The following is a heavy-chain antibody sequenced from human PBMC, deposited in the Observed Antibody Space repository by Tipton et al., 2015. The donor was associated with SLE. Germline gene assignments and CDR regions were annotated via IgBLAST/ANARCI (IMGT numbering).Heavy chain of an antibody. V-gene: IGHV3-30*02. Sequence: SLRLSCAASGFTFSEYGMHWVRQAPGKGLEWVTFIRYDGSNKYYADSVKGRFTISRDNAKNSLYLQMNSLRAEDTAVYYCVRDLLRFLDPGSYWGQGTLVTVSS. CDR3: VRDLLRFLDPGSY. J-gene: IGHJ4*02. CDR2: IRYDGSNK. D-gene: IGHD3-3*01. CDR1: GFTFSEYG.